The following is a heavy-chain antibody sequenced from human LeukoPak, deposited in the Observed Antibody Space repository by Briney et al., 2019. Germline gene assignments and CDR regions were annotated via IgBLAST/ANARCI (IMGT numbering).Heavy chain of an antibody. D-gene: IGHD6-13*01. CDR1: GFTFISYA. J-gene: IGHJ4*02. CDR2: ISYDGSNK. Sequence: GGSLRLSCAASGFTFISYAVHWVRQAPGKGLEWVAVISYDGSNKYYADSVKGRFTISRDNSKNTLYLQMNSLRAEDTAVYYCARGVSSWYDYYFDYWGQGTLVTVSS. V-gene: IGHV3-30*01. CDR3: ARGVSSWYDYYFDY.